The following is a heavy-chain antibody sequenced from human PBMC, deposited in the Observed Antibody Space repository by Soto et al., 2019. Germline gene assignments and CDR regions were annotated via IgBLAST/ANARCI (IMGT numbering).Heavy chain of an antibody. CDR2: INHSGSI. Sequence: QVQLQQWGAGLLKPSETLSLTCAVYGRSVSSYYWTWSRQPPGKGLEWIGEINHSGSINYNPSLKSRVTISVDTSKNQFSLTLSSVTTADTAVYYCARGWGTGVFDYWGQGTLVTVSS. CDR1: GRSVSSYY. CDR3: ARGWGTGVFDY. J-gene: IGHJ4*02. D-gene: IGHD7-27*01. V-gene: IGHV4-34*01.